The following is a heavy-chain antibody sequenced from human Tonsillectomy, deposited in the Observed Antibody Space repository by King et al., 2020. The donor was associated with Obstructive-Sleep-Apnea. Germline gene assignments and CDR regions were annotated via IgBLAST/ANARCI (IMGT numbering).Heavy chain of an antibody. Sequence: VQLVESGGGLVQPGGSLRLSCEAYALTFSGLTFSSYAMNWVRQAPGKGLEWVSAISGSGDSTYYADSVKGRFTISRDNSKNTLYLQMNSLRAEDTAVYYCANLYYGPRLYGMDVWGQGTTVTVSS. CDR2: ISGSGDST. CDR1: GLTFSSYA. J-gene: IGHJ6*02. D-gene: IGHD3-10*01. CDR3: ANLYYGPRLYGMDV. V-gene: IGHV3-23*04.